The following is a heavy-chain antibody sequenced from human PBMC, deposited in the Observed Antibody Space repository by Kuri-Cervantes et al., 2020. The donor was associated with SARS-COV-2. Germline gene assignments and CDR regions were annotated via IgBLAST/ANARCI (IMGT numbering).Heavy chain of an antibody. V-gene: IGHV3-43D*04. Sequence: GGSLRLSCAASGFTFDDYAMHWVRQAPGKGLEWVSLISWDGGSTYYADSVKGRFTISRDNSKNSLHLQMNSLRAEDTALYYCASGFLAAAGTLEYWGQGTLVTVSS. CDR2: ISWDGGST. CDR1: GFTFDDYA. CDR3: ASGFLAAAGTLEY. J-gene: IGHJ4*02. D-gene: IGHD6-13*01.